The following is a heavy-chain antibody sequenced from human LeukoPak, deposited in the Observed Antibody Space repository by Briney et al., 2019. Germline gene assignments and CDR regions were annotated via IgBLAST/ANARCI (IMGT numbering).Heavy chain of an antibody. Sequence: GALRLSCAVTGFTFDTYWMSWVRQVPGKGLEWVANINQDGSAKYYVDSVKDRFTISRDNSKNTLYLQMNSLRAEDTAVYYCARDATRGSGYYGYYFDYWGQGTLVTVSS. J-gene: IGHJ4*02. V-gene: IGHV3-7*01. CDR3: ARDATRGSGYYGYYFDY. CDR2: INQDGSAK. CDR1: GFTFDTYW. D-gene: IGHD3-22*01.